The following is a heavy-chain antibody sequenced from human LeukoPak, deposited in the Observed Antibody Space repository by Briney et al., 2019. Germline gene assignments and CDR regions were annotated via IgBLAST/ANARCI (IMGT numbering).Heavy chain of an antibody. J-gene: IGHJ6*03. CDR3: ARRWNYGRNYYIDV. Sequence: SETLSLTCAVYGGSFSNYYWSWIRQTPGKGMEWIGEINDNGRINYNPSLMSRVTISVVMSKNQFSLRLTSVTATDPAVYYCARRWNYGRNYYIDVWGKGATVSVSS. CDR2: INDNGRI. CDR1: GGSFSNYY. V-gene: IGHV4-34*01. D-gene: IGHD1-7*01.